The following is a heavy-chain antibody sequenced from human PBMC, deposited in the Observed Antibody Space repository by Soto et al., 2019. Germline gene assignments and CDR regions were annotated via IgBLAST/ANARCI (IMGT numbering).Heavy chain of an antibody. CDR3: ARFSGSYNDRYFDC. CDR1: VASISSYY. CDR2: IYYSGST. V-gene: IGHV4-59*08. Sequence: PSETLSLTGTFPVASISSYYWAWIRHSPGKGLEWIGYIYYSGSTNYNPSLSSRLTISVDTSNNHFSLKVKSVTAADTAVYYCARFSGSYNDRYFDCWGQGILVTVSS. J-gene: IGHJ4*02. D-gene: IGHD1-26*01.